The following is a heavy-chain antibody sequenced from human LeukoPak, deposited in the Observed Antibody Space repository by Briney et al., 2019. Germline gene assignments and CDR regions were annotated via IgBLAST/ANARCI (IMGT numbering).Heavy chain of an antibody. CDR1: GFTFISYW. J-gene: IGHJ4*02. CDR3: AREDATALDY. CDR2: IKQDGSEK. Sequence: GGSLRLSCAASGFTFISYWMSWVRQAPGKGLEWVANIKQDGSEKSYVDSVKGRFTISRDNAKNSLYLQMNSLRAEDTAVYYCAREDATALDYWGQGTLVTVSS. D-gene: IGHD4-17*01. V-gene: IGHV3-7*01.